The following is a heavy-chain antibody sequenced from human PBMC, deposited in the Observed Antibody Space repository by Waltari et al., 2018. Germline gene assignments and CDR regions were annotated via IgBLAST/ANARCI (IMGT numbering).Heavy chain of an antibody. CDR1: GYSISSGYY. CDR3: ARQAYGSGSYFNY. D-gene: IGHD3-10*01. J-gene: IGHJ4*02. CDR2: IYHSGST. V-gene: IGHV4-38-2*01. Sequence: QVQLQESGPGLVKPSETLSLTCAVSGYSISSGYYWGWIRQPPGKGLEWIGVIYHSGSTYCTPSLKSRVTISVDTSKNQVSLKLSSVTAADTAVYYCARQAYGSGSYFNYWGQGTLVTVSS.